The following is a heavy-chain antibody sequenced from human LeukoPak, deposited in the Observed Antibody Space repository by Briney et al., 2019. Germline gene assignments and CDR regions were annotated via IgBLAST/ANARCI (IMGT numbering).Heavy chain of an antibody. CDR1: GLTFSSAW. CDR2: IKSKDDGGTR. Sequence: GGSLRLSCAASGLTFSSAWMSWVRQAPGKGLEWVGRIKSKDDGGTRDYAAPVKVRFTISRDDSKNTLYLQMNSLKTEDTAVYYCTAGLGLTNDDSWGQGTLVTVSS. D-gene: IGHD2-8*01. J-gene: IGHJ4*02. CDR3: TAGLGLTNDDS. V-gene: IGHV3-15*01.